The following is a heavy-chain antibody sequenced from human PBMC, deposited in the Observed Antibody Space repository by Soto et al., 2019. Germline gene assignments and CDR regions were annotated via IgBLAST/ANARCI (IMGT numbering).Heavy chain of an antibody. CDR1: GGTFSSYT. Sequence: SVKVSCKASGGTFSSYTISWVRQAPGQGLEWMGRIIPILGIANYAQKFQGRVTITADKSTSTAYMELSSLRSEDTAVYYCARDFYRGSCYSCFDYWGQGTLVTVSS. CDR2: IIPILGIA. V-gene: IGHV1-69*04. D-gene: IGHD2-15*01. CDR3: ARDFYRGSCYSCFDY. J-gene: IGHJ4*02.